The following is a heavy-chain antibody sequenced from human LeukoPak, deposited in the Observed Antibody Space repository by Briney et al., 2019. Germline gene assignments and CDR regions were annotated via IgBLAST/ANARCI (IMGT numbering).Heavy chain of an antibody. CDR3: ARQYSSGWYGGNWFDP. D-gene: IGHD6-19*01. CDR1: GYSFTSYW. J-gene: IGHJ5*02. CDR2: IYPGDSDT. V-gene: IGHV5-51*01. Sequence: TGESLKISCKGSGYSFTSYWIGWVRQMPGEGLEWMGIIYPGDSDTRYSPSFQGQVTISADKSISTAYLQWSSLKASDTAMYYCARQYSSGWYGGNWFDPWGQGTLVTVSS.